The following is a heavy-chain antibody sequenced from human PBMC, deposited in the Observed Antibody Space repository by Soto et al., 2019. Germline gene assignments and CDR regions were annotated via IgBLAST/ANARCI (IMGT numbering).Heavy chain of an antibody. V-gene: IGHV4-59*01. CDR2: IHYSEST. CDR3: ARNTISACPFLDY. J-gene: IGHJ4*02. Sequence: SETLSLTCTVSGGSITSYYCGWIRQPPGKGLEWIGDIHYSESTKYNPYPKSRVTRSTDASKNQFSLSLSSVTAVDLAVDDCARNTISACPFLDYWGQGTLVTVS. D-gene: IGHD6-6*01. CDR1: GGSITSYY.